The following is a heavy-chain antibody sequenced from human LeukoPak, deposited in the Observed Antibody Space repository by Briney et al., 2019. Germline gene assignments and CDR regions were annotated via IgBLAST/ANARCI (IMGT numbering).Heavy chain of an antibody. CDR1: GGSISSGSYY. J-gene: IGHJ6*02. D-gene: IGHD3-3*01. CDR2: IYTSGST. Sequence: SETLSLTCTVSGGSISSGSYYWSWIRQPAGKGLEWIGRIYTSGSTNYNPSLKSRVTISVDTSKNQFSLKLSSVTAADTAMYYCARGGGRDFWSGYYRPYYYGMDVWGQGTTVTVSS. CDR3: ARGGGRDFWSGYYRPYYYGMDV. V-gene: IGHV4-61*02.